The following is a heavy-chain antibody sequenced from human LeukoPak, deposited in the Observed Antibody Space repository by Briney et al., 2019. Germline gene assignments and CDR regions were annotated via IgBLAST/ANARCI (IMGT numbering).Heavy chain of an antibody. CDR2: IYHSGST. J-gene: IGHJ1*01. CDR1: GYSISRGYY. CDR3: ASEVVTSIEYFQH. D-gene: IGHD2-21*02. V-gene: IGHV4-38-2*02. Sequence: SETLSLTCTVSGYSISRGYYWGWIRQPPGKGLEWIGSIYHSGSTNYNPSLKSRVTISVDTSKNQFSLKLRSVTAADTAVYYCASEVVTSIEYFQHWGQGTLVTVSS.